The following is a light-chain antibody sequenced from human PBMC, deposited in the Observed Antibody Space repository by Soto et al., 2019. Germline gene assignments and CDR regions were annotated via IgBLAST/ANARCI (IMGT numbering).Light chain of an antibody. Sequence: DIQLTQSPSFLSASVGDRVTITCRASHHISNYLAWYQHKPGKAPKLLIYAASTLQSGVPSRFIGSGSGRDFTLTFSSLQPEDLATHYCQQLKSYPITFGGGTKVEIK. CDR3: QQLKSYPIT. J-gene: IGKJ4*01. CDR1: HHISNY. V-gene: IGKV1-9*01. CDR2: AAS.